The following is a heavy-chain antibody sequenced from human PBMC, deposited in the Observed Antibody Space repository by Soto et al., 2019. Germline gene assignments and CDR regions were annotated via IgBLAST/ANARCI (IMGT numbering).Heavy chain of an antibody. CDR2: FGGSGGT. J-gene: IGHJ6*03. V-gene: IGHV3-23*01. Sequence: EVQVLESGGGLVQPGGSLRLSCVGSGFIFSNYAMAWVRQATGKGLEWVSGFGGSGGTYYADSVKGRYTISRDNSKNPLYLQMNSLRVEDPAVYYCAKAQSSLYYMDVWGKGTAVTVSS. CDR1: GFIFSNYA. CDR3: AKAQSSLYYMDV.